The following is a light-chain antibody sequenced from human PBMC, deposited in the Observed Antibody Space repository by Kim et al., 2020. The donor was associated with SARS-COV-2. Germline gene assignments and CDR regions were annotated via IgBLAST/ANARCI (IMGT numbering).Light chain of an antibody. V-gene: IGLV1-44*01. J-gene: IGLJ1*01. CDR2: SNN. CDR1: SSNIGINT. CDR3: AAWDDSPNGFV. Sequence: GQRVTISCSGSSSNIGINTVNWYQQFTGTAPKLLMYSNNQRPSGVPDRFSASKSGTSASLAISGLQSEDEADYYCAAWDDSPNGFVFGSGTKVTVL.